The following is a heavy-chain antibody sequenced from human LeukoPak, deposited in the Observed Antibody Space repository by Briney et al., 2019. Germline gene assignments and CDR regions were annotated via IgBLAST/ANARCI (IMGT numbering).Heavy chain of an antibody. D-gene: IGHD3-22*01. CDR1: GFTFSSCA. CDR3: AKAPLYYYDSSGYTDY. CDR2: ISGSGGST. Sequence: GGSLRLSCAASGFTFSSCAMSWVRQAPGKGLEWVSAISGSGGSTYYADSVKGRFTISRDNSKNTLYLQMNSLRAEDTAVYYCAKAPLYYYDSSGYTDYWGQGTLVTVSS. J-gene: IGHJ4*02. V-gene: IGHV3-23*01.